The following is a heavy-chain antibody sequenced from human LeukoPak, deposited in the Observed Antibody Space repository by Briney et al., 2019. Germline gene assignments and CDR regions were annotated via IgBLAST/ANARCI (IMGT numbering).Heavy chain of an antibody. D-gene: IGHD6-13*01. CDR3: ARVKQPSKHFDY. CDR2: TYYRSKWYN. Sequence: SQTLSLTCAISGDSVPSNSAAWNWIRQSPSRGLEWLGRTYYRSKWYNDYAVSVKSRITINPDPSKNQFSLKLNSVTPEDTAVYYCARVKQPSKHFDYWGQGTLVTISS. V-gene: IGHV6-1*01. J-gene: IGHJ4*02. CDR1: GDSVPSNSAA.